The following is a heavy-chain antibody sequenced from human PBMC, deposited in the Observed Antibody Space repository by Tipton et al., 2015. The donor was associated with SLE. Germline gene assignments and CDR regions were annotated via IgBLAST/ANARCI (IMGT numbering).Heavy chain of an antibody. CDR2: ISGSGGSA. D-gene: IGHD5-12*01. CDR1: GLTFSNYA. Sequence: SLRLSCAASGLTFSNYAMSWVRQAPGKGLEWVSGISGSGGSAYYADSVKGRFTISRDNSKNTLYLQMDSLRAEDTAVYYCANRGRYGGYEYYSDYWGQGTLVTVSS. V-gene: IGHV3-23*01. CDR3: ANRGRYGGYEYYSDY. J-gene: IGHJ4*02.